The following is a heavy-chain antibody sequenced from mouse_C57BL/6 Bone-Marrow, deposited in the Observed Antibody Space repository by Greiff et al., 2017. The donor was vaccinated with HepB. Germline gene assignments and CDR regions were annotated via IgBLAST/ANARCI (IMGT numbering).Heavy chain of an antibody. CDR2: IYPRSGNT. CDR3: AKGYGPYYFDY. V-gene: IGHV1-81*01. CDR1: GYTFTSYG. D-gene: IGHD1-1*02. Sequence: VHLVESGAELARPGASVKLSCKASGYTFTSYGISWVKQRTGQGLEWIGEIYPRSGNTYYNEKFKGKATLTADKSSSTAYMELRSLTSEDSAVYFCAKGYGPYYFDYWGQGTTLTVSS. J-gene: IGHJ2*01.